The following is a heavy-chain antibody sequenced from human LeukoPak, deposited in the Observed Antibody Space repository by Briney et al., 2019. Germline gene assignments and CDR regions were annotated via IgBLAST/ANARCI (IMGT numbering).Heavy chain of an antibody. D-gene: IGHD6-19*01. CDR2: IYSGGSA. CDR3: ARGASLYSSGWYYAY. V-gene: IGHV3-66*02. J-gene: IGHJ4*02. Sequence: GGSLRLSCAASGFTFSSYAMSWVRQAPGKGLEWVSVIYSGGSAYYADSVKGRFTISRDNSKNTLYLQMNSLRAEDTAVYYCARGASLYSSGWYYAYWGQGTLVTVSS. CDR1: GFTFSSYA.